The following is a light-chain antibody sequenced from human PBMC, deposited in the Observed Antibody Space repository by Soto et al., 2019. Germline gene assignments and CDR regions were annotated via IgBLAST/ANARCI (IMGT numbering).Light chain of an antibody. Sequence: QSVLTQAPSASGTPGQRVTISCSGSSSNIGSNFVYWYQQLPGTAPKLLIYINNQRPSGVPDRFSGSNSGTSASLAISGLGSEDEVDYYCAAWDDSLSAYVFGAGTKLTV. V-gene: IGLV1-47*02. J-gene: IGLJ1*01. CDR2: INN. CDR1: SSNIGSNF. CDR3: AAWDDSLSAYV.